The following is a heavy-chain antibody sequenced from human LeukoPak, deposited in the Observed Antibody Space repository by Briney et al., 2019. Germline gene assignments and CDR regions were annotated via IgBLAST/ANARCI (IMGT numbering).Heavy chain of an antibody. CDR2: IHYSGST. J-gene: IGHJ4*02. D-gene: IGHD6-19*01. CDR1: GGSISSSSYY. CDR3: ARLGGWYDY. Sequence: SETLSLTCTVSGGSISSSSYYWGWIRQPPGKGLGWIGSIHYSGSTYYNPSLKSRVTISVDTSKNQFSLKLSSVTAADAAVYYCARLGGWYDYWGQGTLVTVSS. V-gene: IGHV4-39*01.